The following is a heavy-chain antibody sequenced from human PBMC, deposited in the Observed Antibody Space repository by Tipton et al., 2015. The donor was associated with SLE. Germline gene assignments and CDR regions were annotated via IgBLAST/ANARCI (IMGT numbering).Heavy chain of an antibody. CDR3: ARREIAAAVYFDY. D-gene: IGHD6-13*01. J-gene: IGHJ4*02. CDR2: INHSGST. CDR1: GGSFSGYY. V-gene: IGHV4-34*01. Sequence: TLSLTCAVYGGSFSGYYWSWIRQPPWKGREWIGEINHSGSTYYNPSLKSRVTISVDTSKNQFSLKLSSVTAADTAVYYCARREIAAAVYFDYWGQGTLVTVSS.